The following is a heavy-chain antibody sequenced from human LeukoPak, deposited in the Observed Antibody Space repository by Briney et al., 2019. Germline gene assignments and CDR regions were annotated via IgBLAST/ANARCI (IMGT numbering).Heavy chain of an antibody. CDR2: MYSVGST. V-gene: IGHV3-66*01. Sequence: GGSLRLSCAASGFTFSNNYMTWVRQPPGKGLEWVSVMYSVGSTYYADSVKGRFTISRDNSKNTLYLLMNSLRAEDTAVYYCAGSLAYCGGDCRLGDYWGQGTLVTVSS. J-gene: IGHJ4*02. CDR3: AGSLAYCGGDCRLGDY. D-gene: IGHD2-21*02. CDR1: GFTFSNNY.